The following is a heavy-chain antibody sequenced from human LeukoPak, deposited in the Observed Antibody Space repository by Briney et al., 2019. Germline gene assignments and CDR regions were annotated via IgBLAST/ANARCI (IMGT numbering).Heavy chain of an antibody. V-gene: IGHV1-69*13. Sequence: SVKVSCKASGGTFSSYAISWVRQAPGQGLEWMGGIIPIFGTANYAQKFQGRVTITADESTSTAYMELSSLRSEDTAVYYCARDRGNSGAFDYWGQGTLVTVSS. D-gene: IGHD4-23*01. CDR1: GGTFSSYA. CDR3: ARDRGNSGAFDY. J-gene: IGHJ4*02. CDR2: IIPIFGTA.